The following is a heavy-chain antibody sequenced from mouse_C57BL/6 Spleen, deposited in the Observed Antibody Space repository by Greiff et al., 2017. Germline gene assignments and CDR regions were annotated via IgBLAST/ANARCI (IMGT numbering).Heavy chain of an antibody. CDR3: FAAQATSYAMDY. V-gene: IGHV1-5*01. J-gene: IGHJ4*01. CDR1: GYTFTSYW. D-gene: IGHD3-2*02. CDR2: IYPGNSDT. Sequence: EVQLQQSGTVLARPGASVKMSCKTSGYTFTSYWMHWVKQRPGQGLEWIGAIYPGNSDTSYNQKFKGKAKLTAVTSASTAYMELSSLTNEDSAVYYCFAAQATSYAMDYWGQGTSVTVSS.